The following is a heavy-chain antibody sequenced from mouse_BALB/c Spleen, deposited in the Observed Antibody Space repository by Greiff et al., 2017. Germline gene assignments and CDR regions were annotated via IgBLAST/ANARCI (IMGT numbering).Heavy chain of an antibody. CDR1: GYTFTDYA. CDR3: ARAYDYDAWFAY. V-gene: IGHV1S137*01. Sequence: VQLQQSGAELVRPGVSVKISCKGSGYTFTDYAMHWVKQSHAKSLEWIGVISTYYGDASYNQKFKGKATMTVDKSSSTAYMELARLTSEDSAIYYCARAYDYDAWFAYWGQGTLLTVSA. CDR2: ISTYYGDA. D-gene: IGHD2-4*01. J-gene: IGHJ3*01.